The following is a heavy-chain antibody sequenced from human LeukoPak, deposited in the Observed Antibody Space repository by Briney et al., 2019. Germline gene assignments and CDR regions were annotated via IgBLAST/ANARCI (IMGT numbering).Heavy chain of an antibody. CDR1: GFTFSSYA. Sequence: GGSLRLSCAASGFTFSSYAMPWVRQAPGKGLEWVAVISYDGSNKYYADSVKGRFTISRDNSKNTLYLQMNSLRAEDTAVYYCARARTAIEFVDWFDPWGQGTLVTVSS. D-gene: IGHD1/OR15-1a*01. CDR2: ISYDGSNK. CDR3: ARARTAIEFVDWFDP. J-gene: IGHJ5*02. V-gene: IGHV3-30-3*01.